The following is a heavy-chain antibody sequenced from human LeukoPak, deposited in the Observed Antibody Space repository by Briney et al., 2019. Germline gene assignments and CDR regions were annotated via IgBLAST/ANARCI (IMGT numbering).Heavy chain of an antibody. CDR2: IYYSGST. V-gene: IGHV4-31*03. J-gene: IGHJ3*02. CDR1: GGSISSGGYY. Sequence: SETLSLTCTVSGGSISSGGYYWSWIRQHPGQGLEWIGYIYYSGSTYYNPPLKSRVTISVDTSKNQFSLKLSSVTAADTAAYYCATPAGGVTTEDAFDIWGQGTMVTVSS. D-gene: IGHD4-17*01. CDR3: ATPAGGVTTEDAFDI.